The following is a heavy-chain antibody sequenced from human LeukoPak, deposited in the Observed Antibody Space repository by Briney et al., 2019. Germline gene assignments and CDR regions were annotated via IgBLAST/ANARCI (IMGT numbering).Heavy chain of an antibody. V-gene: IGHV3-23*01. Sequence: PGGSLRLSCVASGFTFGHNAMAWVRQAPGKRLEWVSALSGSGGGTFYADSVKGRFTISRDNSKNTLYLQLSSLRPDDTAVYYCAKGAPSSSSIFDFWGPGTLVTVSS. D-gene: IGHD6-6*01. CDR3: AKGAPSSSSIFDF. CDR2: LSGSGGGT. CDR1: GFTFGHNA. J-gene: IGHJ4*02.